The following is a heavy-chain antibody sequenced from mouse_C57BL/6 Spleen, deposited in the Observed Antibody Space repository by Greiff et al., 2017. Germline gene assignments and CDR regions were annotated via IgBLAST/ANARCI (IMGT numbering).Heavy chain of an antibody. Sequence: QVQLKQSGPGLVAPSQSLSITCTVSGFSLTSYGVSWVRQPPGTGLEWLGVIWGDGSTNYHSALISRLSISTDNSKCQVFLKLNSLQTDDTATYYCAKPETTVVATGGYFDVWGTGTTVTVSS. CDR2: IWGDGST. CDR3: AKPETTVVATGGYFDV. J-gene: IGHJ1*03. V-gene: IGHV2-3*01. CDR1: GFSLTSYG. D-gene: IGHD1-1*01.